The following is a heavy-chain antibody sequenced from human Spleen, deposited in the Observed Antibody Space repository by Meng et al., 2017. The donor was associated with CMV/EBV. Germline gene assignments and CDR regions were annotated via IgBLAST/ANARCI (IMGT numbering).Heavy chain of an antibody. D-gene: IGHD4-17*01. J-gene: IGHJ4*02. Sequence: FGCGVPNCWVGGVRQMPGPGLEWMGIIYPGDSDTRYSPSFQRQITISASKSTSTAYLQWSSLKASDTAMYYCARANDYGDYGWLNYWGQGTLVTVS. CDR2: IYPGDSDT. CDR1: GCGVPNCW. V-gene: IGHV5-51*01. CDR3: ARANDYGDYGWLNY.